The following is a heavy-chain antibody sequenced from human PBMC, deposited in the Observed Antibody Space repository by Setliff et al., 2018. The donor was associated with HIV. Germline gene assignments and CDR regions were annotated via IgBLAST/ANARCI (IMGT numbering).Heavy chain of an antibody. CDR1: GGSFSGYY. V-gene: IGHV4-34*01. J-gene: IGHJ4*02. Sequence: LSLTCAVYGGSFSGYYWSWIRQPPGKGLEWIGEINHSGSTNYNPSLKSRVTISVDTSKNQFSLKLSSVTAADTAVYYCARAGYGDYVNFDYWGQGTLVTVSS. CDR3: ARAGYGDYVNFDY. CDR2: INHSGST. D-gene: IGHD4-17*01.